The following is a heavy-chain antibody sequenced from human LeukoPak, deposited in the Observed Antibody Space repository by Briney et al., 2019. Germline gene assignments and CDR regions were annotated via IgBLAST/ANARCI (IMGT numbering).Heavy chain of an antibody. CDR2: INPNSGGT. J-gene: IGHJ4*02. Sequence: ASVKASCKASGYTFTAYYMHWVRQAPGKGLEWMGWINPNSGGTNYAQRFQGRVTMTRDTSINTGYMELSSLRSDDTAVYYCATSDASNYADYWGQGTLVTVSS. CDR1: GYTFTAYY. D-gene: IGHD3-22*01. V-gene: IGHV1-2*02. CDR3: ATSDASNYADY.